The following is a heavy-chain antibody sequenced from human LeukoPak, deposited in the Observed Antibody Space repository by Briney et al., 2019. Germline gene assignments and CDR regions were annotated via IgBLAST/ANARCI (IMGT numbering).Heavy chain of an antibody. V-gene: IGHV3-30*14. J-gene: IGHJ5*02. CDR1: GFTFSSYA. D-gene: IGHD6-13*01. Sequence: PGGSLRLSCAASGFTFSSYAMHWVRQAPGKGLEWVAVISYDGSNKYYADSVKGRFTISRDNSKNTLYLQMSSLRAEDTAVYYCVKGGRYSSSWFDKWGQGTLVTVSS. CDR2: ISYDGSNK. CDR3: VKGGRYSSSWFDK.